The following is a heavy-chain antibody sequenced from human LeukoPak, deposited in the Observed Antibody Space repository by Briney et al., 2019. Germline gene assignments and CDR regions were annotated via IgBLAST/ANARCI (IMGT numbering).Heavy chain of an antibody. CDR2: IYHSGST. D-gene: IGHD6-13*01. V-gene: IGHV4-59*11. CDR3: ARDPSYSSSSYYYYYGMDV. CDR1: GDSISRHY. J-gene: IGHJ6*02. Sequence: SETLSLTCTVSGDSISRHYWSWIRQPPGKGLEWLGYIYHSGSTNYNPSLKSRVTISVDTSKNQFSLKVSSVTAADTAVYYCARDPSYSSSSYYYYYGMDVWGQGTTVTVSS.